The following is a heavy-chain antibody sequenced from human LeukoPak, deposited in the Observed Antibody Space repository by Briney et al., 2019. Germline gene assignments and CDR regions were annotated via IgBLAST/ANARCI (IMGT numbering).Heavy chain of an antibody. CDR3: ARGPGGGHAQYYYYYYGLDV. CDR2: ISYARSNK. D-gene: IGHD3-16*01. J-gene: IGHJ6*02. CDR1: GFTFSSYA. V-gene: IGHV3-30-3*01. Sequence: GGSLRLSCAASGFTFSSYAMHWVRQAPGKGLEWVAVISYARSNKYYADSVKGRFTISRDNSKNTLYLQMNSLRAEDTAVYYCARGPGGGHAQYYYYYYGLDVWGQGTTVTVSS.